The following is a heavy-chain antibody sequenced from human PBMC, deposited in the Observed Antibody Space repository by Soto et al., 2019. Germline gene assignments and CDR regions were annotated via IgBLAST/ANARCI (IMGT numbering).Heavy chain of an antibody. CDR2: ISGSGGST. V-gene: IGHV3-23*01. CDR1: GFTFSSYA. D-gene: IGHD3-22*01. J-gene: IGHJ1*01. Sequence: GGSLRLSCAASGFTFSSYAMSWVRQAPGKGLEWVSAISGSGGSTYYADSVKGRFTISRDNSKNTLYLQMNSLRAEDTAVYYCAKDSGLVVVITTGEYFQHWGQGTLVTVSS. CDR3: AKDSGLVVVITTGEYFQH.